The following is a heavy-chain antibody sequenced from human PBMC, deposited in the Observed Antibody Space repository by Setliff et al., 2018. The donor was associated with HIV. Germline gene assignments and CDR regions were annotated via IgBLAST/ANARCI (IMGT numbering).Heavy chain of an antibody. CDR2: IYSTDTT. J-gene: IGHJ5*02. Sequence: SETLSLTCTVSAVSIGGYSWSWIRQSPGKGLEWIGSIYSTDTTNHNPSLESRVTISVDKSKNQFSLKLNSVTAADTAVYYCATGRRYGLFNPWGQGTLVTVSS. CDR3: ATGRRYGLFNP. D-gene: IGHD1-20*01. CDR1: AVSIGGYS. V-gene: IGHV4-4*09.